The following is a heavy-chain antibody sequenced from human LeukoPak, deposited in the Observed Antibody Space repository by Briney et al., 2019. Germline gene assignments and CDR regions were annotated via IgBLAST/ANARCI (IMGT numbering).Heavy chain of an antibody. D-gene: IGHD4-17*01. CDR2: ISSSSSTI. V-gene: IGHV3-48*01. CDR3: ARDNDYGDYGFDY. J-gene: IGHJ4*02. Sequence: GGSLRLSCAASGFTFRSYSMNWVRQAPGKGLEWVSYISSSSSTIYYADSVKGRFTISRDNAKNSLYLQMNSLRAEDTAVYYCARDNDYGDYGFDYWGQGTLVTVSS. CDR1: GFTFRSYS.